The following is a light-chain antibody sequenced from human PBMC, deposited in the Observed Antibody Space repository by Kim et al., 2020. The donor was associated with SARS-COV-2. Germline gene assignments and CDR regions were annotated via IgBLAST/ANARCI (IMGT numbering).Light chain of an antibody. CDR1: EQIVNNR. Sequence: SPGERATLSGRANEQIVNNRLAWYQQKPGQAPRLLIFGASSRTTGIPDRFRGSGSGTDFTLTITRVEPEDFAVYYCQESHTPPFTFGPGTKVDIK. CDR3: QESHTPPFT. V-gene: IGKV3-20*01. J-gene: IGKJ3*01. CDR2: GAS.